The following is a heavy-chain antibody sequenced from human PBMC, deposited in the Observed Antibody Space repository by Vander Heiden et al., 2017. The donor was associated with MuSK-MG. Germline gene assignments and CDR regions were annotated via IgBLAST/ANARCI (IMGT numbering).Heavy chain of an antibody. J-gene: IGHJ2*01. V-gene: IGHV4-59*01. CDR1: GGSISSYH. Sequence: QVQLQESGPGLVQPSETLSLPCTVSGGSISSYHWSWIRQPPGKGLEWIGYIYYSGSTNYNPSLKSRVTISVDTSKNQFSLKLSSVTAADTAVYYCARDTWYFDLWGRGTLVTVSS. CDR2: IYYSGST. CDR3: ARDTWYFDL.